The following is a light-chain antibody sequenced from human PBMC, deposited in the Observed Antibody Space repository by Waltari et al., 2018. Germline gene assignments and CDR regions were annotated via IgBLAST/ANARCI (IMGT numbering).Light chain of an antibody. V-gene: IGKV4-1*01. CDR2: CAS. J-gene: IGKJ1*01. CDR3: QQYYSRRT. Sequence: DIVMTQSPEFLAVSLGERATINCKSSQSVLYNYNDKNYLAWYQQKQGQPPKLLIYCASTRSSVVPGLISGSGSGTDFPRTINSLQAEDVAVYYCQQYYSRRTFGRGTRVEIK. CDR1: QSVLYNYNDKNY.